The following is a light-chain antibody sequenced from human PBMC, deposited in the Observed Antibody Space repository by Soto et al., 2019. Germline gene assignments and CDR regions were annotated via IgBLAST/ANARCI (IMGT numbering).Light chain of an antibody. J-gene: IGKJ5*01. CDR2: GAF. CDR1: QSVSTSF. Sequence: EGVLTQSPGTMSLSPGERATLSCRASQSVSTSFLAWYQQKPGQAPRLLIYGAFSRATGIPDRFSGSGSGTDFTLTISRLEPEDFAVYYCQQYGNSIPITFGQGTRLEIK. CDR3: QQYGNSIPIT. V-gene: IGKV3-20*01.